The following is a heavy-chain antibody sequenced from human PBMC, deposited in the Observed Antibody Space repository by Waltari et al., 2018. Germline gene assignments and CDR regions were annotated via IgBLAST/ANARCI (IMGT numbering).Heavy chain of an antibody. D-gene: IGHD6-13*01. Sequence: QVQLQESGPGLVKPSETLSLTCTVSGYSISSGYYWGWIRQPPGKGLEWIGRIYHSGSTYYNPSLKSRVTIAVDTSKNQFSLKLSSVTAADTAVYYCAGQSSSWSPEDWFDPWGQGTLVTVSS. CDR1: GYSISSGYY. CDR2: IYHSGST. J-gene: IGHJ5*02. CDR3: AGQSSSWSPEDWFDP. V-gene: IGHV4-38-2*02.